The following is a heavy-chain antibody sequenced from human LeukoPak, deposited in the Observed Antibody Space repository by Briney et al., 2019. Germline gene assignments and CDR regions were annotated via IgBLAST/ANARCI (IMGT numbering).Heavy chain of an antibody. V-gene: IGHV3-13*01. J-gene: IGHJ4*02. D-gene: IGHD3-22*01. CDR2: IGTAGDT. CDR1: GFTFSSYD. Sequence: PGGSLRLSCAASGFTFSSYDMHWVRQATGKGLERVSAIGTAGDTYYPGSVKGRFTISRENAKNSLYLQMNSLRAGDTAVYYCARGRRSGYYDSSGYYQLDYWGQGTLVTVSS. CDR3: ARGRRSGYYDSSGYYQLDY.